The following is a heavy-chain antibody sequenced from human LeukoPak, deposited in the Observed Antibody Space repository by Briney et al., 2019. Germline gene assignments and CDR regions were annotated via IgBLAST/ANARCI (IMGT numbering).Heavy chain of an antibody. CDR2: ISGSGGST. J-gene: IGHJ4*02. Sequence: QPGGSLRLSCAASAFTLSSYAMSWVRQAPGKGLEWVSAISGSGGSTYYADSVKGRFTISRDNSKNTLYLQMNSLRAEDTAVYYCAKDITTVAYCSSDSCYPDYWGQGTLVTVSS. CDR1: AFTLSSYA. CDR3: AKDITTVAYCSSDSCYPDY. V-gene: IGHV3-23*01. D-gene: IGHD2-15*01.